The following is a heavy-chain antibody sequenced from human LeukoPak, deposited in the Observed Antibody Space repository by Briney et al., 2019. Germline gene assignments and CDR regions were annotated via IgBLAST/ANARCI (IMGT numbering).Heavy chain of an antibody. CDR1: GGSISSYF. V-gene: IGHV4-59*08. D-gene: IGHD6-19*01. CDR3: ARPLVADTDDAFDI. CDR2: IYYSGST. J-gene: IGHJ3*02. Sequence: SETLSLTCTVSGGSISSYFWSWIRQPPGKGLEWIGYIYYSGSTNYNPSLKSRVTISVDTSKNLFSLKLSSVTAADTAVYYCARPLVADTDDAFDIWGQGTMVTVSS.